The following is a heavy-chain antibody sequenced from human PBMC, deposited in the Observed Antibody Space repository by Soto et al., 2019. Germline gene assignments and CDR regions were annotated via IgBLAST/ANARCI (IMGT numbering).Heavy chain of an antibody. Sequence: GESLKISCKGSGYSFTSYWISWVRQMPGKGLEWMGRIDPSDSYTNYSPSFQGHVTISADKSISTAYLQWSSLKASDTAMYYCARYDYSGSSGRWFDPWGQGTLVTVPQ. CDR1: GYSFTSYW. J-gene: IGHJ5*02. D-gene: IGHD6-6*01. CDR3: ARYDYSGSSGRWFDP. CDR2: IDPSDSYT. V-gene: IGHV5-10-1*01.